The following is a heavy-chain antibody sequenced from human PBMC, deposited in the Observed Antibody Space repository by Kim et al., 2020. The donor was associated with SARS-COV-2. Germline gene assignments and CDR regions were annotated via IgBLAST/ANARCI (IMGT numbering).Heavy chain of an antibody. Sequence: GGSLRLSCAASGFTFSSYSMNWVRQAPGKGLEWVSFISSSSSTIYYADSVKGRFTISRDNAKNPLFQQMNSLSADDTAVYYCARGSAVDGCWFDPWGQG. CDR2: ISSSSSTI. V-gene: IGHV3-48*04. CDR3: ARGSAVDGCWFDP. J-gene: IGHJ5*02. D-gene: IGHD3-9*01. CDR1: GFTFSSYS.